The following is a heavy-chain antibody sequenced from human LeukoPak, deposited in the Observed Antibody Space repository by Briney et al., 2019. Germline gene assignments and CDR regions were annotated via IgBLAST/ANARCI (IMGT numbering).Heavy chain of an antibody. J-gene: IGHJ4*02. D-gene: IGHD3-16*02. CDR3: ANTYRTFDY. CDR1: GGSLRSSSYC. Sequence: LEALSLTCIVPGGSLRSSSYCSGWIRQPPGNGLEWIGSIYYSGSTYYNPSLKSRVTIAVDTSKNQFSLKLSSVTAADTSVYYCANTYRTFDYWGQGTLVTVSS. V-gene: IGHV4-39*01. CDR2: IYYSGST.